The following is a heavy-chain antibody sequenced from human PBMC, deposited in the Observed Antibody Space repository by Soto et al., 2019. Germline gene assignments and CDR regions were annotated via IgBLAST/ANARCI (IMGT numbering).Heavy chain of an antibody. V-gene: IGHV4-39*01. D-gene: IGHD2-15*01. CDR1: GGSISSSSYY. J-gene: IGHJ4*02. CDR3: ARQCSGGSCYSEPDY. Sequence: SETLSLTCTVSGGSISSSSYYWGWIRQPPGKGLEWIGSIYYSGSTYYNPSLKSRVTISVDTSKNQCSLKLSSVTAADTAVYYCARQCSGGSCYSEPDYWGQGTLVTVSS. CDR2: IYYSGST.